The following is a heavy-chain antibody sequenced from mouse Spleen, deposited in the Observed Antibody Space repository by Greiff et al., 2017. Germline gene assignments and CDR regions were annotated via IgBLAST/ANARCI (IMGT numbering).Heavy chain of an antibody. CDR1: RFSLTSYG. J-gene: IGHJ1*01. D-gene: IGHD3-3*01. V-gene: IGHV2-2*01. CDR2: IWSGGST. CDR3: ARKEGRGYFDV. Sequence: VQLQQSGPGLVQPSQSLSITCTVSRFSLTSYGVHWVRQSPGKGLEWLGVIWSGGSTDYNAAFISRLSISKDNSKSQVFFKMNSLQADDTAIYYCARKEGRGYFDVWGAGTTVTVSS.